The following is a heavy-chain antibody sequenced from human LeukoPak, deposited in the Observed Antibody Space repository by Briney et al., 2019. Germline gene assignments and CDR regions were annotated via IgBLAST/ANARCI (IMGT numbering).Heavy chain of an antibody. CDR1: GGSISSYY. Sequence: SSETLSLTCTVSGGSISSYYWSWIRQPPGKGLEWIGYIYYSGSTNYNPSLKSRVTISVDTSKNQFSLKLSSVTAADTAVYYCARVTIRSGSPLHAFDIWGQGTMVTVSS. J-gene: IGHJ3*02. CDR2: IYYSGST. D-gene: IGHD3-22*01. V-gene: IGHV4-59*12. CDR3: ARVTIRSGSPLHAFDI.